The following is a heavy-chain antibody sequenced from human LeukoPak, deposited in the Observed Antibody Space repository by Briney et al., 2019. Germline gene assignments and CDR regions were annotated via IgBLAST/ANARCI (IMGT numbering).Heavy chain of an antibody. V-gene: IGHV4-61*02. CDR3: ARDLEGGNQWGAVDI. CDR1: GGSISSGSYY. D-gene: IGHD3-16*01. CDR2: IYTRGST. J-gene: IGHJ3*02. Sequence: SETLSLTCTVAGGSISSGSYYWSWIRQPAGKGLEWIGGIYTRGSTNYNPSLKGGVPLSVDTSKNQFSLKLSSVTAANTAVYYCARDLEGGNQWGAVDIWGQGTMVTVSS.